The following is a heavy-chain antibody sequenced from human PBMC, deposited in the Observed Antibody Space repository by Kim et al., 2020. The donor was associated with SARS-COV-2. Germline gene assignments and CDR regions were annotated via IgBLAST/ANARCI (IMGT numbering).Heavy chain of an antibody. V-gene: IGHV4-59*13. CDR2: IYYSGST. Sequence: SETLALTCTVSGGSISSYYWSWIRQPPGKGLEWIGYIYYSGSTNYNPSLKSRVTISVDTSKNQFSLKLSSVTAADTAVYYCASSLVGYSYGPINYYYGMDVWGQGTKVTV. D-gene: IGHD5-18*01. CDR3: ASSLVGYSYGPINYYYGMDV. J-gene: IGHJ6*02. CDR1: GGSISSYY.